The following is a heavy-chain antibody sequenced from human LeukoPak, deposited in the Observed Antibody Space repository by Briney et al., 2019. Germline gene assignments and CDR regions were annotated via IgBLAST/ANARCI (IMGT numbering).Heavy chain of an antibody. CDR2: VYYSGNT. V-gene: IGHV4-59*01. J-gene: IGHJ4*02. CDR1: GGSISSYY. D-gene: IGHD2-2*01. Sequence: SETLSLTCTGSGGSISSYYWSWIRQPPGRGLEYIGHVYYSGNTDYNPSLKSRVTMSVDTSKNQFSLRLNSVTAADTAVYYCARWYCSTTTCYYLDHWGQGTLVTVSS. CDR3: ARWYCSTTTCYYLDH.